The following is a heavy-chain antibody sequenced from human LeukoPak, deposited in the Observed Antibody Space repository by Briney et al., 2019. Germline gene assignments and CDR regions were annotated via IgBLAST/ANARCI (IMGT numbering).Heavy chain of an antibody. J-gene: IGHJ3*02. Sequence: SETLSLICAVYGGSFSGYYWSWIRQPPGKGLEWIGEINHSGSTNYNPSLKSRVTISVDTSKNQFSLKLSSVTAAYTAVYYCACGYSSSWYYDAFDIWGQGTMVTVSS. CDR2: INHSGST. CDR1: GGSFSGYY. D-gene: IGHD6-13*01. CDR3: ACGYSSSWYYDAFDI. V-gene: IGHV4-34*01.